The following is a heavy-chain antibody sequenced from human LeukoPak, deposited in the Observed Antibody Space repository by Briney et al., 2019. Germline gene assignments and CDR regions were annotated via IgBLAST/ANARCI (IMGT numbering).Heavy chain of an antibody. J-gene: IGHJ4*02. Sequence: SETLSLTCTVSGGSITSGGYYWSWIRQHPGKGLEWFGYIYYSCGTYYNPSLQSRITISVDTSENQFSLKLSSVTAADTAVYYCATYSSTYYHPAYFDYWGQGTLVTVSS. V-gene: IGHV4-31*03. CDR1: GGSITSGGYY. D-gene: IGHD3-22*01. CDR3: ATYSSTYYHPAYFDY. CDR2: IYYSCGT.